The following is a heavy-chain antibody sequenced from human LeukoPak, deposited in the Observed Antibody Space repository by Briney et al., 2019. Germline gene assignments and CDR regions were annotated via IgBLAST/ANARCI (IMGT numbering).Heavy chain of an antibody. V-gene: IGHV3-23*01. CDR1: GFTFSSYE. Sequence: GGSLRLSCAASGFTFSSYEMNWVRQAPGQGLEWVSAISGSGGSTYYADAVKGRFTISRDNSKNTLYLQMNNLRDEDTAVYYCATPRGTVTTGAVYWGQGTLVTVSS. D-gene: IGHD4-17*01. CDR2: ISGSGGST. CDR3: ATPRGTVTTGAVY. J-gene: IGHJ4*02.